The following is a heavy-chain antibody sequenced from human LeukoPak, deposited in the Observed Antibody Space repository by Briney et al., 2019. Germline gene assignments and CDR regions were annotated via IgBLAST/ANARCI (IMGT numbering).Heavy chain of an antibody. CDR1: GFTFSDYY. J-gene: IGHJ4*02. CDR3: AKGSRDSRPYYFDF. Sequence: GGSLRLSCAASGFTFSDYYMSWIRQAPGKGLEWVSYISSSGSTIYYADSVKGRFTISRDNAKNSLYLQMNSLRAEDMAVYYCAKGSRDSRPYYFDFWGQGTLVTVSS. CDR2: ISSSGSTI. D-gene: IGHD3-10*01. V-gene: IGHV3-11*01.